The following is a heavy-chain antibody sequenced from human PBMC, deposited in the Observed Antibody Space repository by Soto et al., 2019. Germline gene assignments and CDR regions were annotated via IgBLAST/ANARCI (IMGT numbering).Heavy chain of an antibody. CDR1: GFTFTASA. CDR3: AGRGYAKLLYYPSSYYYGMDV. D-gene: IGHD3-22*01. Sequence: ASVKVSCKASGFTFTASAVQWVRQARGQRLEWIGWIVVGSGKTNYAENFRERVTITRDTSTSTAYMEVTGLRSEDTAMYYCAGRGYAKLLYYPSSYYYGMDVWGQGTTVTVSS. J-gene: IGHJ6*02. V-gene: IGHV1-58*01. CDR2: IVVGSGKT.